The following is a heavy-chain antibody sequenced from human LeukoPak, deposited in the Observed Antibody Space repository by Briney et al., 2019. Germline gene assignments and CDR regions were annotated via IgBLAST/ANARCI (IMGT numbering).Heavy chain of an antibody. D-gene: IGHD7-27*01. Sequence: PSETLSLTCTVSGGSISSGSYYWGWIRQPPGKGLEWIGTIFYSGSTYYSPSLKSRVTISIDTSKNQFSLKLISVTAADTAVYYCAREGGEGPWGQGTLVTVSS. CDR3: AREGGEGP. V-gene: IGHV4-39*07. CDR2: IFYSGST. J-gene: IGHJ5*02. CDR1: GGSISSGSYY.